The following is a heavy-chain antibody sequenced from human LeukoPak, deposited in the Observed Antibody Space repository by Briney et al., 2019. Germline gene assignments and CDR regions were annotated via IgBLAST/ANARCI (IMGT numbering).Heavy chain of an antibody. D-gene: IGHD6-6*01. J-gene: IGHJ5*02. V-gene: IGHV4-39*02. CDR1: GGSITSSIAYN. CDR2: IHSRGST. Sequence: SETLSLTCTVSGGSITSSIAYNWGWIRQPPGKGLEWIGTIHSRGSTYYNPSLKNRVTISVDTSKNDFSLKMKSVTAADTAVYYCARLVPPGWFDPWGQGTLVTVSS. CDR3: ARLVPPGWFDP.